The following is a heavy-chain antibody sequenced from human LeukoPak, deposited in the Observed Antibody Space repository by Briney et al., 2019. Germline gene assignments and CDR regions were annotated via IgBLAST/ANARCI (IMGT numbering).Heavy chain of an antibody. J-gene: IGHJ3*02. D-gene: IGHD3-16*01. CDR1: GFTFDDYA. CDR3: AKESRGERTFDI. Sequence: GGSLRLSCAASGFTFDDYAMHWVRQAPGKGLEWVSLISGDGGSTYYADSVKGRFTISRDNSKNSLYLQMNSLRAEDTALYYCAKESRGERTFDIWGQGTMVTVSS. V-gene: IGHV3-43*02. CDR2: ISGDGGST.